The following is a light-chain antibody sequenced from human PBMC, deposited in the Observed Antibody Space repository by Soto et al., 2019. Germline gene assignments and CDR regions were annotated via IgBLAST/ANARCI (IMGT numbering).Light chain of an antibody. CDR3: QQYSSMLS. J-gene: IGKJ4*01. CDR1: HDVSWN. Sequence: DIQMTQSPSSLSASVGDRVTIACQSNHDVSWNLNWFQQKPGEAPKLLIYDASNLERGVPSRFSGSGSGTDFTLTISSLQPEDVATYYCQQYSSMLSFGGGTEVDLK. V-gene: IGKV1-33*01. CDR2: DAS.